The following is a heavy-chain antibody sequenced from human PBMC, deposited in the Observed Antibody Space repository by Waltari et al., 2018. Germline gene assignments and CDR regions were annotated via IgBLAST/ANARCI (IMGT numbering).Heavy chain of an antibody. Sequence: QVQLQQWGAGLLKPSETLSLTCAVYGGSFSDFYWSWIRQPPGKGLEWIGEINHSGSTNYNPSLKSRVTISVDTSKNQFSLKLSSVTAADTAMFYCAGIFRFRDSGYSSAFDIWGQGTMVTVSS. D-gene: IGHD3-22*01. CDR3: AGIFRFRDSGYSSAFDI. V-gene: IGHV4-34*01. CDR1: GGSFSDFY. CDR2: INHSGST. J-gene: IGHJ3*02.